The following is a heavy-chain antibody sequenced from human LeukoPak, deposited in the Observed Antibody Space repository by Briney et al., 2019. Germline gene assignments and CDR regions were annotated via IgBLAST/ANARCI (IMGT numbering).Heavy chain of an antibody. D-gene: IGHD2-15*01. V-gene: IGHV4-39*01. CDR1: GGSISSRSHH. CDR2: IYYSGST. CDR3: ARHGLVVAATAWFDP. J-gene: IGHJ5*02. Sequence: SETLSLTCTVSGGSISSRSHHWGWIRQPPGKGLEWIGNIYYSGSTYYNPSLKSRVTISVDTSKNQFSLKLSSVTAADTAVYYCARHGLVVAATAWFDPWGQGTLVTVSS.